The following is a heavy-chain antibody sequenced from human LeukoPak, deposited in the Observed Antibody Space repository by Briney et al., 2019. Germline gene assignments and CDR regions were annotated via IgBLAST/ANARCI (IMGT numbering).Heavy chain of an antibody. CDR3: ARHRYYYDSSGSYYFDY. CDR1: GYSISSGYY. CDR2: IYHGGST. V-gene: IGHV4-38-2*01. J-gene: IGHJ4*02. D-gene: IGHD3-22*01. Sequence: PSETLSLTCAVSGYSISSGYYWGWIRQPPGKGLEWIGSIYHGGSTYYNPFLKSRVTISVDTSRNQFSLRLSSVTAADTAVYFCARHRYYYDSSGSYYFDYWGQGTLVTVSS.